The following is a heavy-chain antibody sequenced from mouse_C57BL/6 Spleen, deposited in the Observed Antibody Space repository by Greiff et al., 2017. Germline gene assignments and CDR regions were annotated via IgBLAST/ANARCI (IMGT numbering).Heavy chain of an antibody. J-gene: IGHJ4*01. CDR2: IDPEDGET. D-gene: IGHD2-2*01. CDR3: ARGMVTTNYAMDY. V-gene: IGHV14-2*01. Sequence: EVQGVESGAELVKPGASVKLSCTASGFNIKDYYMHWVKQRTEQGLEWIGRIDPEDGETKYAPKFQGKATITADTSSNTAYLQLSSLTSEDTAVYYCARGMVTTNYAMDYWGQGTSVTVSS. CDR1: GFNIKDYY.